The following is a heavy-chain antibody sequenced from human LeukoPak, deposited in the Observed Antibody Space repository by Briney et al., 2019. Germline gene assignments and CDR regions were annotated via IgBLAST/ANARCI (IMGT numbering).Heavy chain of an antibody. CDR1: GFTFTSNG. V-gene: IGHV3-30*03. J-gene: IGHJ4*02. CDR2: ISYDGSNK. CDR3: ARDKTFIVATFTGCFEY. D-gene: IGHD5-12*01. Sequence: GGSLRLSCAASGFTFTSNGMHWVCQAPGKGLEWVAVISYDGSNKYYADSVKGRFTISRDNSKNTLYLQMNSLRAEDTAVYYCARDKTFIVATFTGCFEYWGQGTLVTVSS.